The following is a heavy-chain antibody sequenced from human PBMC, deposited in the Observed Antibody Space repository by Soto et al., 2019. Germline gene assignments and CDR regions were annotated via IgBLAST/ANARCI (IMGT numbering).Heavy chain of an antibody. CDR3: GKYLVLRYFDC. V-gene: IGHV3-23*01. D-gene: IGHD3-9*01. CDR2: ISGSGDST. Sequence: GGSLRLSCAASGFTFNSYAMSWVRQAPGKGLEWVSTISGSGDSTYYADSVKGRFTISRDNSKNTLYLQMNSLRADDTAVYFCGKYLVLRYFDCWGQGTLVTVSS. CDR1: GFTFNSYA. J-gene: IGHJ4*02.